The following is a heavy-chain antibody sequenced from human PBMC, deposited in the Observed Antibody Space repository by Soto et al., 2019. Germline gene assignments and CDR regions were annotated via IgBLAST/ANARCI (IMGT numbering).Heavy chain of an antibody. CDR1: GFTFKTHW. V-gene: IGHV3-74*01. Sequence: GGSLRLSCAASGFTFKTHWMNWVRQVPGKELVWVSRINSDGSTTTYADSVKGRFTISRDNAKNTLSLQMNSLRAEDTAVYYCARSGGDSQYYYALDVWGQGTTVTVSS. D-gene: IGHD2-21*02. J-gene: IGHJ6*02. CDR2: INSDGSTT. CDR3: ARSGGDSQYYYALDV.